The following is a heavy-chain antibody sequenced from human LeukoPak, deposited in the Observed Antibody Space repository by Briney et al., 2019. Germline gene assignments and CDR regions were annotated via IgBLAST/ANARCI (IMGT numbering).Heavy chain of an antibody. V-gene: IGHV4-4*02. CDR3: ARAAKSIAGPRFDP. J-gene: IGHJ5*02. CDR2: IYHSGST. D-gene: IGHD6-6*01. CDR1: GGSISSSNW. Sequence: SETLSLTCAVSGGSISSSNWWSWVRQPPGKGLEWIGEIYHSGSTNYNPSLKSRVTISVDKSKNQFSLKLSSVTAADTAVYYCARAAKSIAGPRFDPWGQGTLVTVSS.